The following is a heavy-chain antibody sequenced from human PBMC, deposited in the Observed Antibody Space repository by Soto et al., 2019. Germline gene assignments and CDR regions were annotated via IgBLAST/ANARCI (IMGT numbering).Heavy chain of an antibody. D-gene: IGHD3-22*01. CDR1: GFSLTTTGVG. J-gene: IGHJ5*02. CDR3: AYSLGDRSVRLRPPPFDP. V-gene: IGHV2-5*02. CDR2: IYCDDDK. Sequence: QITLKESGHTVVKPTQTRTLTCTCSGFSLTTTGVGVGWIRQPPGNALEWLALIYCDDDKRDSPSLKSRLTFAKDTSKNQLVLTMTNMAPVDTGTYYCAYSLGDRSVRLRPPPFDPWGQGTLVTVSS.